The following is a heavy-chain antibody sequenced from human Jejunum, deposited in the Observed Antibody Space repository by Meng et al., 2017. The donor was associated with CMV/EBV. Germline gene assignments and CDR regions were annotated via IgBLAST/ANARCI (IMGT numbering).Heavy chain of an antibody. CDR3: VGHQGGPRDGVRLV. CDR1: EFILNNYG. D-gene: IGHD3-10*01. V-gene: IGHV3-30*02. CDR2: IDIDGTQR. J-gene: IGHJ4*02. Sequence: EFILNNYGMHWLRQAPGKGLEWLSFIDIDGTQRHNADIVWGRFIVSKDKSKNTVFLEMNSLRVEDTAVYYCVGHQGGPRDGVRLVWGQGTQVTVSS.